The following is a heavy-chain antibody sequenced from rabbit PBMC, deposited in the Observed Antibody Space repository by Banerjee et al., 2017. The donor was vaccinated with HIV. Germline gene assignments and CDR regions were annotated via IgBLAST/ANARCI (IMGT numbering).Heavy chain of an antibody. D-gene: IGHD6-1*01. Sequence: QSLEESGGDLVKPGASLTLTCTASGFSFSSSYWICWVRQAPGKGLEWIACIDVGSSGRTYYTSWAKGRFTISKTSSTTVTLQMTSLTAADTATYFCARGAGLFGVGYVVLYYFNLWGPGTLVTVS. V-gene: IGHV1S40*01. CDR3: ARGAGLFGVGYVVLYYFNL. J-gene: IGHJ4*01. CDR2: IDVGSSGRT. CDR1: GFSFSSSYW.